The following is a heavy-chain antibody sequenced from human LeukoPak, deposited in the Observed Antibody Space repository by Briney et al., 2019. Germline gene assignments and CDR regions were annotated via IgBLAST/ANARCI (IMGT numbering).Heavy chain of an antibody. D-gene: IGHD3-10*01. CDR1: GGSFSGYY. CDR3: AIPRNYCGWGSYSSGLDD. J-gene: IGHJ4*02. CDR2: INHSGST. Sequence: SETLFLTCAAYGGSFSGYYWSWFRQPPGKGLEWIGEINHSGSTNYNPSLKSRVTISVDTSKNQFSLKLSSVTAADTAVYYCAIPRNYCGWGSYSSGLDDWGQGTLVTVS. V-gene: IGHV4-34*01.